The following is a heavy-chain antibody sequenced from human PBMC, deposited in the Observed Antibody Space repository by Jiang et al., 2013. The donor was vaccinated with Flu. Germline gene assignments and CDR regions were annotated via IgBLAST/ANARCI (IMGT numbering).Heavy chain of an antibody. D-gene: IGHD1-26*01. CDR2: IYPGDSDT. Sequence: CGAEVKKPGESLKISCKGSGYSFTSYWIGWVRQMPGKGLEWMGIIYPGDSDTRYSPSFQGQVTISADKSISTAYLQWSSLKASDTAMYYCARTYSGPFGRQNWFDPWGQGTLVTVSS. CDR1: GYSFTSYW. CDR3: ARTYSGPFGRQNWFDP. V-gene: IGHV5-51*01. J-gene: IGHJ5*02.